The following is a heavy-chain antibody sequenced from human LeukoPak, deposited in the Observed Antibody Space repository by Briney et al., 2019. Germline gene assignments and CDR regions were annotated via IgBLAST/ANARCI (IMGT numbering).Heavy chain of an antibody. D-gene: IGHD5-12*01. J-gene: IGHJ3*02. V-gene: IGHV3-53*01. CDR2: IYGDGST. CDR3: ARVIVATNTFDAFDI. Sequence: PGGSLRLSCAASGLIVSSNYMSWVRRAQGKGLGWVSFIYGDGSTYYADSMKGRFTISRDNSKNTLYLQMNSLRVEDTAVYYCARVIVATNTFDAFDIWGQGTMVTVSS. CDR1: GLIVSSNY.